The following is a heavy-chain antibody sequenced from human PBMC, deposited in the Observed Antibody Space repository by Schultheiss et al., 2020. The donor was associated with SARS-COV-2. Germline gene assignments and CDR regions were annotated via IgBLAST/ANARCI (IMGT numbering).Heavy chain of an antibody. Sequence: SQTLSLTCTVSGGSISSSSYYWGWIRQPPGKGLEWIGSIYYSGSTNYNPSLKSRVTISVDTSKNQFSLKLSSVTAADTAVYYCARGRVAAEGWGQGTLVTVSS. V-gene: IGHV4-39*07. CDR2: IYYSGST. D-gene: IGHD6-13*01. CDR1: GGSISSSSYY. CDR3: ARGRVAAEG. J-gene: IGHJ4*02.